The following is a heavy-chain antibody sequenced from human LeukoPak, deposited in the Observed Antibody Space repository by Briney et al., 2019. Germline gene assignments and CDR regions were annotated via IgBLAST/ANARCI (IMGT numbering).Heavy chain of an antibody. J-gene: IGHJ6*02. CDR2: INPNSGGT. CDR1: GYTFTGYY. V-gene: IGHV1-2*02. Sequence: ASVKVSCKASGYTFTGYYMHWVRQAPGQGLEWMGWINPNSGGTNYAQKFQGRVTMTRDTSISTAYMELSRLRSDDTAVYYCARDYDSSGYYGAWYYYGMDVWGQGTTVTVSS. D-gene: IGHD3-22*01. CDR3: ARDYDSSGYYGAWYYYGMDV.